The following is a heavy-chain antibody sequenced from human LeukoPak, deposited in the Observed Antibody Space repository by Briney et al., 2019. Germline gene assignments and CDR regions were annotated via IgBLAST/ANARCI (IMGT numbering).Heavy chain of an antibody. D-gene: IGHD3-10*01. CDR3: ARAVGPYDY. J-gene: IGHJ4*02. Sequence: GGSLRLSCAASGFTFSTYGIHWVRQAPGKGLEWAAVIWYDGSNKYYADSVKGRFTISRDNSKNTLYLQMNSLRAEDTAVFYCARAVGPYDYWGQGTLVTVSS. V-gene: IGHV3-33*01. CDR1: GFTFSTYG. CDR2: IWYDGSNK.